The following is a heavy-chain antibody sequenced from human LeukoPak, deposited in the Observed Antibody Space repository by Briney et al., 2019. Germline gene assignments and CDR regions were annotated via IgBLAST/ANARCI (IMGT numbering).Heavy chain of an antibody. CDR2: IRYDGSNK. D-gene: IGHD5-18*01. CDR1: GFTFSSYG. V-gene: IGHV3-30*02. Sequence: GGSLRLSCEASGFTFSSYGMHWVRQVRQAPGKGLEWVAFIRYDGSNKYYADSVKGRFTISRDNSKNTLYLQMNSLRAEDTAVYYCAKRGSGCSYEKYFDYWGQGTLVTVSS. CDR3: AKRGSGCSYEKYFDY. J-gene: IGHJ4*02.